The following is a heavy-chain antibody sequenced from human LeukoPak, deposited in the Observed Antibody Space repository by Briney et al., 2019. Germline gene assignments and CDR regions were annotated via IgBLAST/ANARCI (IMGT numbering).Heavy chain of an antibody. CDR3: AKKFEGSGSIDYYYYYMDV. Sequence: GGSLRLSCAASGFTFSTYVMNWVRQAPGKGLEWVSIISSDSSFKSYADSVKGRFTISRDNAKKSLYLQMNSLRAEDTAVYYCAKKFEGSGSIDYYYYYMDVWGKGTTVTISS. D-gene: IGHD3-10*01. J-gene: IGHJ6*03. CDR2: ISSDSSFK. CDR1: GFTFSTYV. V-gene: IGHV3-21*01.